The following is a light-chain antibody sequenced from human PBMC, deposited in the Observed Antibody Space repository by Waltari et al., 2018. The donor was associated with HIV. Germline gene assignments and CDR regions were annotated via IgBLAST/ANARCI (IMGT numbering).Light chain of an antibody. CDR1: QDISNS. J-gene: IGKJ4*01. CDR3: QQYYGVPLT. CDR2: GAF. V-gene: IGKV1-NL1*01. Sequence: DIQMTQSPSSLSASIVDTVTIPCRASQDISNSVSWFQLQPGKAPKLLVHGAFILQRGVPSRFSGSGSGTDYTLTITGLQAEDFATYFCQQYYGVPLTFGGGTRVDI.